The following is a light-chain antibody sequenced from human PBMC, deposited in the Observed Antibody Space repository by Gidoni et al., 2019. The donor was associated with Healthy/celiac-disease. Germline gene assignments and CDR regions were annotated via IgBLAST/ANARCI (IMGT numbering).Light chain of an antibody. CDR3: QSYDSSLSGYV. CDR2: GNS. Sequence: QSVLTQPPSVSGAPGQRVTISCTGSSSNIGAGYDGHWYQQLPGTAPKLLIYGNSNRPSGVPDRFSVSKSGTSASLAITGLQAEDEADYYCQSYDSSLSGYVFGTGTKVTVL. CDR1: SSNIGAGYD. J-gene: IGLJ1*01. V-gene: IGLV1-40*01.